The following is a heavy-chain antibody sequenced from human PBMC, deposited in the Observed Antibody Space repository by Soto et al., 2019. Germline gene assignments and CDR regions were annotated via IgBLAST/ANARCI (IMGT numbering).Heavy chain of an antibody. Sequence: SETLSLTCTVSGCSISSGGYYWSWIRQHPGKGLEWIGYIYYSGSTYYNPSLKSRVTISVDTSKNQFSLKLSSVTAADTAVYYCAASGYCSGGSCPPNSCNWFDPWGQGTLVTVSS. J-gene: IGHJ5*02. V-gene: IGHV4-31*03. CDR3: AASGYCSGGSCPPNSCNWFDP. D-gene: IGHD2-15*01. CDR1: GCSISSGGYY. CDR2: IYYSGST.